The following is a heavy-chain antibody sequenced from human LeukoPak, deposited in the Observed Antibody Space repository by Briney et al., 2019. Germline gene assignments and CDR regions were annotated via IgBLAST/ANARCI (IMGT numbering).Heavy chain of an antibody. CDR1: GYTFTGYY. J-gene: IGHJ3*02. V-gene: IGHV1-18*04. D-gene: IGHD1-26*01. CDR3: ARGVGANDAFDI. Sequence: GASVKVSCKASGYTFTGYYMHWVRQAPGQGLEWMGWISAYNGNTNYAQKLQGRVTMTTDTSTSTAYMELRSLRSDDTAVYYCARGVGANDAFDIWGQGTMVTVSS. CDR2: ISAYNGNT.